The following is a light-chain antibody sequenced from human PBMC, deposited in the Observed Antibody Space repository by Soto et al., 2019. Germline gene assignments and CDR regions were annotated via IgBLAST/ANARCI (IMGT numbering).Light chain of an antibody. CDR2: DVS. CDR3: CSYAGSHALYV. V-gene: IGLV2-11*01. CDR1: SSDVGGYNY. Sequence: QSALTQPRSVSGAPGQSVTISCTGTSSDVGGYNYVSWYQQHPGKAPKLMNYDVSKWPSGVPDRFSGSKSGNTASLTISGLQAEDAADYYCCSYAGSHALYVFGAGTKLTVL. J-gene: IGLJ1*01.